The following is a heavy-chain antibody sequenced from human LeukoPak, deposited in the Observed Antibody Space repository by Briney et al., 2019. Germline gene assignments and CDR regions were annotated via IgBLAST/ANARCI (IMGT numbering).Heavy chain of an antibody. V-gene: IGHV3-23*01. Sequence: GGSLRLSCAASGFTFSSYAMSWVRQAPGKGLEWVSVISGSGDSTYYADSVKGRFTISRDNSKNTLYLQMNSLRAEDTAVYYCARGGAMVDYWGQGTLVTVSS. CDR1: GFTFSSYA. CDR3: ARGGAMVDY. D-gene: IGHD3-16*01. CDR2: ISGSGDST. J-gene: IGHJ4*02.